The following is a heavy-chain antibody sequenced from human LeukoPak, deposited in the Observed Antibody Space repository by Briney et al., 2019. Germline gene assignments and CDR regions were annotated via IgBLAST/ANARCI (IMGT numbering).Heavy chain of an antibody. D-gene: IGHD4/OR15-4a*01. Sequence: PSETLSLTCTVYGGSFRDYYWMWIRQSPGRGLEWIGESSHSGITNYSPSLKSRVTVSVDTSKNQFSLKLTSVTAADTAVYYCARDGAPNNYWFDPWGQGTLVTVSS. J-gene: IGHJ5*02. CDR1: GGSFRDYY. CDR3: ARDGAPNNYWFDP. V-gene: IGHV4-34*01. CDR2: SSHSGIT.